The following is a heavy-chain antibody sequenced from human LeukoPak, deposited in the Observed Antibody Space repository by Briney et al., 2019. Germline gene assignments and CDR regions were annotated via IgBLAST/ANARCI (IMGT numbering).Heavy chain of an antibody. D-gene: IGHD2-8*02. Sequence: PGGSLRLSCAASGFAFSSYAMTWVRQAPGKGLEWVSGIGSGSGGRTYYADSVKGRFSISRDNSKNTLYLQMNSLRAEDTAVYYCARDDGLLGPYDYWGQGTLVTVSS. V-gene: IGHV3-23*01. CDR3: ARDDGLLGPYDY. CDR2: IGSGSGGRT. CDR1: GFAFSSYA. J-gene: IGHJ4*02.